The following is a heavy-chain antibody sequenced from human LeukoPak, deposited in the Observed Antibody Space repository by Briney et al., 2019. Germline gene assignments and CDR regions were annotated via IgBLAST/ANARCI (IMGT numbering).Heavy chain of an antibody. Sequence: PLETLSLTCAVSGYSISSGYYWGWIRQPPGKGLEWIGSIYHSGSTYYNPSLKSRVTISADTSKNQFSLKLSSVTAADTAVYYCARLKSAAGNYYFDYWGQGTLVTVSS. CDR2: IYHSGST. CDR1: GYSISSGYY. J-gene: IGHJ4*02. D-gene: IGHD6-13*01. CDR3: ARLKSAAGNYYFDY. V-gene: IGHV4-38-2*01.